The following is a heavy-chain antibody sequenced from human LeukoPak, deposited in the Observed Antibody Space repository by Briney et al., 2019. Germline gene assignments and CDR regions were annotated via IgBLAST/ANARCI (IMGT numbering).Heavy chain of an antibody. J-gene: IGHJ4*02. D-gene: IGHD1-26*01. Sequence: GGSLRLSCAASGFTFSSYEMDWVRQAPGKGLEWVSYISSSGSTTYYADSVKGQFTVSGDNSKNTLYLQMSSLTAADTAVYYCAKDRSIGTYYTFDHWGQGTLVTVSS. CDR2: ISSSGSTT. V-gene: IGHV3-48*03. CDR3: AKDRSIGTYYTFDH. CDR1: GFTFSSYE.